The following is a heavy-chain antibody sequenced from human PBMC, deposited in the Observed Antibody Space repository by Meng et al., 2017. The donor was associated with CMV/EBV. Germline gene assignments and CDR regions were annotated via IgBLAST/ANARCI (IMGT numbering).Heavy chain of an antibody. CDR2: TYYRSKWYN. D-gene: IGHD3/OR15-3a*01. Sequence: QVQLQEAGPGLVKPSETLSLTCAISGDSVSSSSDSWNWIRQSPWRGLEWLGRTYYRSKWYNDYAVSVKSRITLNPDTYKNQLSMQLNSVTPEDTAVYYCARGIDFCDPWGRGTLVTVSS. V-gene: IGHV6-1*01. J-gene: IGHJ5*02. CDR1: GDSVSSSSDS. CDR3: ARGIDFCDP.